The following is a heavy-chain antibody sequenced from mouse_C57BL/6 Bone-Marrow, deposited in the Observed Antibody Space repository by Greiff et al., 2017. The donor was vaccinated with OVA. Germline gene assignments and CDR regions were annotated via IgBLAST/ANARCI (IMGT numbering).Heavy chain of an antibody. J-gene: IGHJ1*03. CDR3: ALTQYFDV. CDR2: IYPRSGNT. D-gene: IGHD4-1*01. CDR1: GYTLTSYG. Sequence: QVQLQQSGAELARPGASVKLSCKASGYTLTSYGISWVKQRTGQGLEWIGEIYPRSGNTYYNEKFKGKATLTADKSSITVYMELRSLTSEDSAVYFCALTQYFDVWGTGTTVTVSS. V-gene: IGHV1-81*01.